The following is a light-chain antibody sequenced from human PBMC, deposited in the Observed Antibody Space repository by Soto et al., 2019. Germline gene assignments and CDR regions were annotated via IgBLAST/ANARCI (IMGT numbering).Light chain of an antibody. V-gene: IGKV3-15*01. CDR2: GAS. Sequence: EIVMTQSPATLSVSPGDRATLSCRANQSVRSNLAWYQQRPGQAPRLLIYGASTRAAGVPARFSGSGSGTEFTLTISSLQSEDFAVYHCQQYGNSPSFGQGTKLEI. CDR1: QSVRSN. CDR3: QQYGNSPS. J-gene: IGKJ2*01.